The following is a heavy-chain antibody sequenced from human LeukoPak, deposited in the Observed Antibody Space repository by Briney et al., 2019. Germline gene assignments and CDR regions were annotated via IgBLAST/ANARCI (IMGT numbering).Heavy chain of an antibody. CDR2: IYYSGST. CDR1: GGSFSGYY. Sequence: SETLSLTCAVYGGSFSGYYWSWIRQPPGKGLEWIGSIYYSGSTNYNPSLKSRVTISVDTSKNQFSLKLSSVTAADTAVYYCARVSGSSYYFGFWGQGTLVTVSS. J-gene: IGHJ4*02. D-gene: IGHD6-6*01. CDR3: ARVSGSSYYFGF. V-gene: IGHV4-34*01.